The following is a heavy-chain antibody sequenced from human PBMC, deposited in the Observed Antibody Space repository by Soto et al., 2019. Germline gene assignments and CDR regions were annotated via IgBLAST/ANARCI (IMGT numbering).Heavy chain of an antibody. CDR1: GGTFSSYA. CDR3: AWKDYYYGMDV. CDR2: IIPIFGTA. V-gene: IGHV1-69*06. D-gene: IGHD1-1*01. J-gene: IGHJ6*02. Sequence: SVKVSCKASGGTFSSYAISCVRQAHGQGLEWMGGIIPIFGTANYAQKFQGRVTITADKSTSTAYMELSSLRSEDTAVYYCAWKDYYYGMDVWGQGTTVTVSS.